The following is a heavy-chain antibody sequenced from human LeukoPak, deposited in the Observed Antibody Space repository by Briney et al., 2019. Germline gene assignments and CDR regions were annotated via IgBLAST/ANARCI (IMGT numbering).Heavy chain of an antibody. J-gene: IGHJ5*02. CDR1: GGSISSYY. CDR3: ARVVIPAATMENWFDP. CDR2: IYTSGST. V-gene: IGHV4-4*07. Sequence: SETLSLTCTVSGGSISSYYWSWIRQPAGKGLEWIGRIYTSGSTNYNPSLKSRVTMSVDTSKNQFSLKLSSVTAADTAVYYRARVVIPAATMENWFDPWGQGTLVAVSS. D-gene: IGHD2-2*01.